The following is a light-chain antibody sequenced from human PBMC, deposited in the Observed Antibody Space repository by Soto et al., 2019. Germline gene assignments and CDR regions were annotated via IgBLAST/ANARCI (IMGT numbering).Light chain of an antibody. V-gene: IGKV1-39*01. CDR3: QQSYSTPYT. CDR2: AAS. J-gene: IGKJ2*01. Sequence: DIQMTQSPSSLSASVGDRVTITCRASQSISSYFNWYQQKPGKAPKLLIYAASSLQSGIPSRFSGSGSATDFTLTISSLRPEDFATDYCQQSYSTPYTFGQGTKLEIK. CDR1: QSISSY.